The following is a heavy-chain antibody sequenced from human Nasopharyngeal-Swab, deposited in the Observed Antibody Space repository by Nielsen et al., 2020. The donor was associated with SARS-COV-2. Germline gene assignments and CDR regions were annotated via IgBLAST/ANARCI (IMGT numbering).Heavy chain of an antibody. CDR3: ARERTDCSGGSCYSYGMDV. Sequence: GGSLRLSCAASGFTFSSYDVHWVRKATGKGLEGVSAIGTAGDTYYPGSVKGRFTISRENAKNSLYLQMNSLRAGDTAVYYCARERTDCSGGSCYSYGMDVWGQGTTVTVSS. D-gene: IGHD2-15*01. CDR2: IGTAGDT. CDR1: GFTFSSYD. V-gene: IGHV3-13*01. J-gene: IGHJ6*02.